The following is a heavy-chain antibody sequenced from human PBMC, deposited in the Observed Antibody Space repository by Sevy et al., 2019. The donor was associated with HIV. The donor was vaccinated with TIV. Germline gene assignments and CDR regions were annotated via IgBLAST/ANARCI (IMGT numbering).Heavy chain of an antibody. Sequence: SETLSLTCTVSGGSISSYYWSWIRQPPGKGLEWIGYIYYSGSTNYNPSLKSRVTISVDTSKNQFSLKLSSVTAADTAVYYCARDFHPPHYYDSSGYNNWFDPWGQGTLVTVSS. J-gene: IGHJ5*02. D-gene: IGHD3-22*01. CDR2: IYYSGST. V-gene: IGHV4-59*01. CDR3: ARDFHPPHYYDSSGYNNWFDP. CDR1: GGSISSYY.